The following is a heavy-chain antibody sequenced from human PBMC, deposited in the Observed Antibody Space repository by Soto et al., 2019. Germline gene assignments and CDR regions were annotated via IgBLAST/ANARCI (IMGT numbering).Heavy chain of an antibody. V-gene: IGHV1-3*01. D-gene: IGHD3-3*01. CDR1: GYTFTSYA. CDR3: ARRISYDFWSGYFS. Sequence: QVQLVQSGAEVKKPGASVKVYCKASGYTFTSYAMHWVRQAPGQRLEWMGWINAGNGNTKYSQKFQGRVTITRDTSASTAYMELSSLRSEDTAVYYCARRISYDFWSGYFSWGQGTLVTVSS. J-gene: IGHJ4*02. CDR2: INAGNGNT.